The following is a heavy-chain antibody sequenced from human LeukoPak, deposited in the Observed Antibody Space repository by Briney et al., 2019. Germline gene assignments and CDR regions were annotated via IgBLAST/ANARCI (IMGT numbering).Heavy chain of an antibody. CDR2: ISYDGSNK. CDR1: GFAFSSYA. Sequence: GRSLRLSCAASGFAFSSYAMHWVRQAPGKGLEWVAVISYDGSNKYYADSVKGRFTISRDNSKNTLYLQMNSLRAEDTAVYYCARDGLLWFGELPSYYYMDVWGKGTTVTVSS. CDR3: ARDGLLWFGELPSYYYMDV. J-gene: IGHJ6*03. D-gene: IGHD3-10*01. V-gene: IGHV3-30-3*01.